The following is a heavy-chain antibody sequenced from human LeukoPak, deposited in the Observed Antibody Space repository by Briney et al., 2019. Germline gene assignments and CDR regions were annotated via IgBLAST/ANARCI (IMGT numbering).Heavy chain of an antibody. CDR1: GFTFSSYG. V-gene: IGHV3-30*18. Sequence: GGSLRLSCAASGFTFSSYGMHWVRQAPGKGLEGVAVISYDGSNKYYADSVKGRFTISRDKSKNTLDLQMNSLRAEDTAVYYCAKDQRYSGYDLYYFDYWAQGTLVSVSS. J-gene: IGHJ4*02. D-gene: IGHD5-12*01. CDR3: AKDQRYSGYDLYYFDY. CDR2: ISYDGSNK.